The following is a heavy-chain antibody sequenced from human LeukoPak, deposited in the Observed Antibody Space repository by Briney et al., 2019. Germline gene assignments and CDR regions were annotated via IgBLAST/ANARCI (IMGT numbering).Heavy chain of an antibody. J-gene: IGHJ4*02. V-gene: IGHV3-21*01. CDR3: ARFGYSGWNLEY. D-gene: IGHD5-12*01. Sequence: GGSLRLSCAASGFTFSSYSMNWVRQAQGKGLEWVSSISSSSSYIYYADSVKGQFTISRDNAKNSLYLQMNSLRAEDTAVYYCARFGYSGWNLEYWGQGTLVTVSS. CDR1: GFTFSSYS. CDR2: ISSSSSYI.